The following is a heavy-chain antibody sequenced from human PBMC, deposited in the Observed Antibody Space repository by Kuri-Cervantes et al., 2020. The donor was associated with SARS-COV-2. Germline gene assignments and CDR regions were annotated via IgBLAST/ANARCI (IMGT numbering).Heavy chain of an antibody. V-gene: IGHV3-23*01. CDR2: ISGSGGST. Sequence: GESLKISCAASGFTFSSYAMSWVRQAPGKGLEWVSAISGSGGSTYYADSVKGRFTISRDNSKNTLYLQMNSLRAEDTAVYYCAKAAYYDILTGYYSWYFDYWGQGTLVTVSS. CDR3: AKAAYYDILTGYYSWYFDY. D-gene: IGHD3-9*01. CDR1: GFTFSSYA. J-gene: IGHJ4*02.